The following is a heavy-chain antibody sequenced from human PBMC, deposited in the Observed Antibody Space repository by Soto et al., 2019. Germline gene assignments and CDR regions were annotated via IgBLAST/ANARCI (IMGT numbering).Heavy chain of an antibody. V-gene: IGHV3-74*01. CDR1: GFTFSSYW. Sequence: GGSLRLSCAASGFTFSSYWMHWVRQAPGKGLVWVSRINSDGISTTYADSVKGRFTISRDNAKNTLYQQMNSLRAEDTAVYYCAGAGLAAAGTNWFDRWGQGTPVTVSS. CDR2: INSDGIST. J-gene: IGHJ5*02. CDR3: AGAGLAAAGTNWFDR. D-gene: IGHD6-13*01.